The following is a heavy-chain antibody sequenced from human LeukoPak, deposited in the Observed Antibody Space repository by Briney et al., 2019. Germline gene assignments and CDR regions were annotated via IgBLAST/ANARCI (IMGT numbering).Heavy chain of an antibody. CDR1: GFSLSTSGVG. CDR2: IYWDDDK. CDR3: AHRGYSYGYLAFDI. J-gene: IGHJ3*02. Sequence: SGPTLVKPTQTLTLTCTFSGFSLSTSGVGVGWISQPPGKALEWLALIYWDDDKRYSPSLKSRLTITKDTSKNQVVLTMTNMDPVDTATYYCAHRGYSYGYLAFDIWGQGTMVTVSS. D-gene: IGHD5-18*01. V-gene: IGHV2-5*02.